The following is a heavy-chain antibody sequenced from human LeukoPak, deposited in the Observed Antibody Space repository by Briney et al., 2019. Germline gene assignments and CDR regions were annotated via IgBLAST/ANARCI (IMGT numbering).Heavy chain of an antibody. V-gene: IGHV3-48*03. CDR3: AGDRDSGHRPFDY. J-gene: IGHJ4*02. Sequence: GGSLRLSCAASGFTFSSYEMNWVRQAPGKGLEWVSYISSSGRTVYYADSVKGRFAVSRDNAKNSLFLQMNSLRAEDTAVYYCAGDRDSGHRPFDYWGQGTLVTVSS. CDR1: GFTFSSYE. CDR2: ISSSGRTV. D-gene: IGHD2-15*01.